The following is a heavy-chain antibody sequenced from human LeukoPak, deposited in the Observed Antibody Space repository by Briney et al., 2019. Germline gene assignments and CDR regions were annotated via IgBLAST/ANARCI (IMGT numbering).Heavy chain of an antibody. V-gene: IGHV3-48*01. D-gene: IGHD6-19*01. Sequence: PGGSLRLSCAASGFTFSSYSMNWVRQAPGKGLEWVSYISSSSSTIYYADSVKGRFTISRDNAKNSLYLQMNSLRAEDTAVYYCARDLRDPQYSSGWYYPPRMVYYYYMDVWGKGTTVTTSS. CDR1: GFTFSSYS. CDR2: ISSSSSTI. CDR3: ARDLRDPQYSSGWYYPPRMVYYYYMDV. J-gene: IGHJ6*03.